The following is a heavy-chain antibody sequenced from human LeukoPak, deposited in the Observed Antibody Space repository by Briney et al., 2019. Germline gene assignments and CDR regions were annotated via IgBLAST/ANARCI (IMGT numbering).Heavy chain of an antibody. Sequence: GASVKVSCKSSGYTSTDYYMHWVRQAPGQGPEWMGWINPNSGGTIYAQKFQGRVIMTRDTSISTAYMELSRLRSDDTAVYYCARATTNYYGSGKYWGQGTLVTVSS. CDR3: ARATTNYYGSGKY. J-gene: IGHJ4*02. CDR2: INPNSGGT. V-gene: IGHV1-2*02. D-gene: IGHD3-10*01. CDR1: GYTSTDYY.